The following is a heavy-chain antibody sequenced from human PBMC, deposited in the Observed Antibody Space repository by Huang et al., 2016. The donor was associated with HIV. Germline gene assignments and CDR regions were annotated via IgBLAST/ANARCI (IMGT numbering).Heavy chain of an antibody. J-gene: IGHJ5*01. CDR1: GYIFTKYG. CDR2: ISAYKGNT. Sequence: QVELVQSGAEVKRPGASVRVSCKAAGYIFTKYGINWVRQAPGQGLEWMGGISAYKGNTNYAEKFQGRVTLTSDTSATTAYMELRDVTSADTAVYYCARDHWYPLQNWFDLWGQGTLVTVSS. CDR3: ARDHWYPLQNWFDL. V-gene: IGHV1-18*01. D-gene: IGHD1-1*01.